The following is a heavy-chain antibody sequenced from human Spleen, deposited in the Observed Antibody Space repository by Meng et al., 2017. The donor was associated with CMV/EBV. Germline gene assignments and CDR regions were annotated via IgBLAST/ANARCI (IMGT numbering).Heavy chain of an antibody. J-gene: IGHJ4*02. V-gene: IGHV3-21*04. CDR1: GFIMSRYS. Sequence: GESLKISCTASGFIMSRYSMNWVRQAPGKGLEWVSSISPTNSYIYYADSVKGRFTISRDNAKNSLYLQMNSLRAEDTALYFCASLTRAQSSYYFDLWGQGTLVTVSS. CDR3: ASLTRAQSSYYFDL. CDR2: ISPTNSYI. D-gene: IGHD2-2*01.